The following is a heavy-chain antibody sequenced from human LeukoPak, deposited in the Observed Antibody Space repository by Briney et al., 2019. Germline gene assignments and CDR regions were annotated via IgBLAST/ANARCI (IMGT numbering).Heavy chain of an antibody. V-gene: IGHV3-30*02. J-gene: IGHJ4*02. D-gene: IGHD2-8*01. CDR1: GFTFSSYG. Sequence: GGSLRLSCAASGFTFSSYGMHWVRQAPGKGLEWVAFIRYDGSNKYYADSVKGRFTISRDNSKNTLYLQMNSLRAEDTALYHCVKDRGTKWSFDYWGQGTLVTVSS. CDR3: VKDRGTKWSFDY. CDR2: IRYDGSNK.